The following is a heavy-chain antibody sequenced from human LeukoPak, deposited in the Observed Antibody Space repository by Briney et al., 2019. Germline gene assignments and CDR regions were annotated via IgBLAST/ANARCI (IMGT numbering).Heavy chain of an antibody. CDR3: AGKNDPYGSGSYYYD. D-gene: IGHD3-10*01. CDR1: GGSFSGYY. J-gene: IGHJ4*02. Sequence: PSETLSLTCAVYGGSFSGYYWSWIRQPPGKGLEWIGEINHSGSTNYNPSLKSRVTISVDTSKNQFSLKLSSVTAADTALYYCAGKNDPYGSGSYYYDWGQGTLVTVSS. V-gene: IGHV4-34*01. CDR2: INHSGST.